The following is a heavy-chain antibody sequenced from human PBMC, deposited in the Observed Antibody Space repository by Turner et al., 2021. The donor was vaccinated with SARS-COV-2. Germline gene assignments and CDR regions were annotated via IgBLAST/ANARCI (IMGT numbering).Heavy chain of an antibody. J-gene: IGHJ6*02. CDR1: GFTFSSYG. Sequence: QVQLVESGGGEVQLGRSLRLSCAASGFTFSSYGIHWVRQAPGKGREGVAVRWYDGSNKYYADSVKGRFTISRDNSKNTMYMQMNSLRAEDTAVYYCARDLEGAMVTYYYGMDVWGQGTTVTVSS. CDR2: RWYDGSNK. D-gene: IGHD5-18*01. V-gene: IGHV3-33*01. CDR3: ARDLEGAMVTYYYGMDV.